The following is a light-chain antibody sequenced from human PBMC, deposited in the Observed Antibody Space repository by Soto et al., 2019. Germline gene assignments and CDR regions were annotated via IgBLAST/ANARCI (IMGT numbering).Light chain of an antibody. CDR3: AAWDDSLNGYV. CDR2: TNN. CDR1: SSNIGRNT. V-gene: IGLV1-44*01. J-gene: IGLJ1*01. Sequence: QLVLTQPPSASGTPGQRVTISCSGSSSNIGRNTVHWYQQLPGTAPKLLIYTNNQRPTGVPDRFSGSKSGTSASLAISGLQSEDEADYYCAAWDDSLNGYVFATGTKVTVL.